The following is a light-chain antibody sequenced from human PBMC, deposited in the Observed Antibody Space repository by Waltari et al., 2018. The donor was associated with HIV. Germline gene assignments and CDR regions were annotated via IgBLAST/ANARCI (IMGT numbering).Light chain of an antibody. Sequence: IQLTQSPSFLSASVGDRVRITCRATQAVGSYLAWYQKKPGKAPNLLIYAVSVLQSGVPSRFSGSGSGTEFTLTISGLQPEDLATYYCQQLKTYPVTFGGGTKVDSK. V-gene: IGKV1-9*01. CDR2: AVS. CDR1: QAVGSY. J-gene: IGKJ4*01. CDR3: QQLKTYPVT.